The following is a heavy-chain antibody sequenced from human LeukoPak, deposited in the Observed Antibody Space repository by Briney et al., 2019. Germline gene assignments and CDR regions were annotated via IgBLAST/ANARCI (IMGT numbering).Heavy chain of an antibody. CDR1: GFTFSSYE. J-gene: IGHJ6*03. CDR3: ASRLGSYYYYYMDV. Sequence: GGSLRLSCAASGFTFSSYEMNWVRQAPGKGLEWVSYISSSGSTIYYADSVKGRFTISRDNAKNSLYLQMNSLRAEDTAVYYCASRLGSYYYYYMDVWGKGTTVTVSS. V-gene: IGHV3-48*03. CDR2: ISSSGSTI. D-gene: IGHD2-15*01.